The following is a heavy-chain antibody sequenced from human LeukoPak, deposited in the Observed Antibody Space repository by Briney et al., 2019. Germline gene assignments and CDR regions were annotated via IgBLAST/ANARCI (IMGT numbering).Heavy chain of an antibody. V-gene: IGHV3-33*01. CDR3: ARDGGISSFSEVPFDY. CDR2: IWYDGSNK. Sequence: GRSLRLSCAASGFTFSSYGMHWVRQAPGKGLEWVAVIWYDGSNKYYADSVKGRFTISRDNSKNTLYQQMNSLRAEDTAVYYCARDGGISSFSEVPFDYWGQGTLVTVSS. J-gene: IGHJ4*02. CDR1: GFTFSSYG. D-gene: IGHD6-13*01.